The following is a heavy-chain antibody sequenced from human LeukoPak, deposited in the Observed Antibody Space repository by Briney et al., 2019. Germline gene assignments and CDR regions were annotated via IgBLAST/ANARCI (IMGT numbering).Heavy chain of an antibody. CDR3: ARGPPNWGYDY. D-gene: IGHD7-27*01. J-gene: IGHJ4*02. Sequence: ASVKVSCKASGYTFTSYDFNWVRQATGQRPEWMGWMSPNSGDTGYAQKFQDRVTMTRNTSISTAYMELGSLRSDDTAVYYCARGPPNWGYDYWGPGTLVTVSS. CDR1: GYTFTSYD. V-gene: IGHV1-8*01. CDR2: MSPNSGDT.